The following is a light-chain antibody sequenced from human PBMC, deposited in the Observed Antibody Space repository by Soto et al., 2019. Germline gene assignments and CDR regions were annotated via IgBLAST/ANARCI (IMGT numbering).Light chain of an antibody. CDR1: QSVSSN. CDR3: QQYNKWPLT. CDR2: HAS. V-gene: IGKV3-15*01. Sequence: EIVMTQSPATLSVSPGERATLSCRASQSVSSNLAWYQQKPGQALRLLIYHASTRATGIPARLSGSGSGTEFTLTISSLQSEDFAVYYCQQYNKWPLTFGGGTKVEIK. J-gene: IGKJ4*01.